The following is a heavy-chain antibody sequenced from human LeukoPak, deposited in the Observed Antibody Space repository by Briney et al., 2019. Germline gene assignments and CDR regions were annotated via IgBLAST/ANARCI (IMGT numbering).Heavy chain of an antibody. CDR1: GYSFPSYW. Sequence: GESLKISCKGSGYSFPSYWIGWVRQMPGKGLEWLGIINPGDSDTRYSPSLQGQVTISADKSISTANLQWSSLKASDTAMYYCARRIGSGWYDYWGQGTLVTVSS. CDR3: ARRIGSGWYDY. J-gene: IGHJ4*02. V-gene: IGHV5-51*01. CDR2: INPGDSDT. D-gene: IGHD6-19*01.